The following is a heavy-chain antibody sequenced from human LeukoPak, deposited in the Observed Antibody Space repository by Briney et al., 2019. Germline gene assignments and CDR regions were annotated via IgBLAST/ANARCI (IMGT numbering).Heavy chain of an antibody. CDR1: GGSISSSSYY. J-gene: IGHJ6*03. D-gene: IGHD2-2*01. CDR3: AKPYCSSTSCYEASYYYYYMDV. V-gene: IGHV4-61*02. Sequence: PSETLSLTCTVSGGSISSSSYYWSWIRQPAGKGLEWIGRIYTSGSTNYNPSLKSRVTMSVDTSKNQFSLKLSSVTAADTAVYYCAKPYCSSTSCYEASYYYYYMDVWGKGTTVTVSS. CDR2: IYTSGST.